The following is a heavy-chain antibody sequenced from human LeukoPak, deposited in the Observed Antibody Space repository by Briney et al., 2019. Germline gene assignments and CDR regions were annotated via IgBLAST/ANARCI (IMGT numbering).Heavy chain of an antibody. CDR1: GFTFSDYY. V-gene: IGHV3-11*04. J-gene: IGHJ5*02. CDR2: ISSSGSTI. Sequence: GGSLRLSCAASGFTFSDYYMSWIRQAPGKGLERVSYISSSGSTIYYADSVKGRFTISRDNAKNSLYLQMNSLRAEDTAVYYCARETFSSGSWFDPWGQGTLVTVSS. D-gene: IGHD3-10*01. CDR3: ARETFSSGSWFDP.